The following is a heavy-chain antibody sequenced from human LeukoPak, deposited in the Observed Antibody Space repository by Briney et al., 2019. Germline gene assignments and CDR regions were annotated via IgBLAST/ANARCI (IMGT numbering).Heavy chain of an antibody. J-gene: IGHJ4*02. CDR2: INWNGGSR. D-gene: IGHD1-1*01. CDR3: ARDPRTVRI. CDR1: GFSFDDYG. V-gene: IGHV3-20*04. Sequence: GGSLRLSCAASGFSFDDYGMSWVRQAPGKGLEWVSRINWNGGSRGYAESVKGRFTISRDNAKKSLYLQMNSLRVEDTAIYYCARDPRTVRIWGQGTLVTVSS.